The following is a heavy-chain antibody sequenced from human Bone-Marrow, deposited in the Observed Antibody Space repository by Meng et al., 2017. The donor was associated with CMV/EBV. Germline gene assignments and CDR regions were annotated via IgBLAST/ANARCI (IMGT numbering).Heavy chain of an antibody. CDR1: GFTFSSYS. J-gene: IGHJ6*02. Sequence: GGSLRLSCAASGFTFSSYSMNWVRQAPGKGLEWVSSISSSSSYIYYADSVKGRFTISRDNAKSALYLQMNSLRAEDTAVYYCARDRYQLLNNYYYYGMDVWGQGTTVTVSS. CDR2: ISSSSSYI. D-gene: IGHD2-2*01. V-gene: IGHV3-21*01. CDR3: ARDRYQLLNNYYYYGMDV.